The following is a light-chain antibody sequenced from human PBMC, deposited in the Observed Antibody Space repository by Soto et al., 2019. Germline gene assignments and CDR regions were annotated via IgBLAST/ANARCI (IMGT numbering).Light chain of an antibody. J-gene: IGLJ3*02. CDR3: SSYAASNNFYFV. Sequence: QSVLTQPPSASGPPGQPVTISCPGTSSDVGGYNYVSRYQQYPGRAPKLMIYEVTKRPSGVPDRFSGSKSGNTASLTVSGLQAEDEADYYCSSYAASNNFYFVFGGGTQLTVL. V-gene: IGLV2-8*01. CDR2: EVT. CDR1: SSDVGGYNY.